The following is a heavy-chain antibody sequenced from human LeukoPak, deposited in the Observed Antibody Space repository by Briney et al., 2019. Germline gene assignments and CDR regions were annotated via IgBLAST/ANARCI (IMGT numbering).Heavy chain of an antibody. CDR2: TIPIFGTA. CDR1: GGTFSSYA. V-gene: IGHV1-69*13. J-gene: IGHJ5*02. CDR3: ARDPPYCTNGVCYGPPGVWFDP. Sequence: ASVKVSCKASGGTFSSYAISWVRQAPGQGLEWMGGTIPIFGTANYAQKFQGRVTITADESTSTAYMELSSLRSEDTAVYYCARDPPYCTNGVCYGPPGVWFDPWGQGTLVTVSS. D-gene: IGHD2-8*01.